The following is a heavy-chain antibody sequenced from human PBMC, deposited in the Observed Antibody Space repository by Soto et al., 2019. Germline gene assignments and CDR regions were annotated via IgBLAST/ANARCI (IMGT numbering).Heavy chain of an antibody. D-gene: IGHD1-1*01. V-gene: IGHV1-69*02. Sequence: SVKVSCKASGGTFSSYTTSWVRQAPGQGLEWMGRIIPILGIANYAQKFQGRVTTTADKSTSTAYMELSSLRSEDTAVYYCALLDPTRFDPWGQGTLVTVSS. CDR1: GGTFSSYT. J-gene: IGHJ5*02. CDR3: ALLDPTRFDP. CDR2: IIPILGIA.